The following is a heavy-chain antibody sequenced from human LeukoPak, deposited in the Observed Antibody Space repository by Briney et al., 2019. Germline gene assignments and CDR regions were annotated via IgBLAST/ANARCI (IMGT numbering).Heavy chain of an antibody. Sequence: PGGSLRLSCAASGFTFNSFAMNWVRQAPGRGLEWVSNISPGGSTNYADSVKGRFTISRDNYKNTMYLQMNSLRAEDTAVYYCAKRSGPGGPFDYWGQGILVTVSS. V-gene: IGHV3-23*01. J-gene: IGHJ4*02. CDR2: ISPGGST. CDR1: GFTFNSFA. CDR3: AKRSGPGGPFDY. D-gene: IGHD1-26*01.